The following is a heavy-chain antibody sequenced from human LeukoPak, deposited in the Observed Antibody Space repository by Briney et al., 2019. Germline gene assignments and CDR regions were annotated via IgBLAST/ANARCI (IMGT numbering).Heavy chain of an antibody. CDR3: ARGPGVRIDY. CDR1: GFSFSSYT. V-gene: IGHV3-23*01. D-gene: IGHD1-14*01. J-gene: IGHJ4*02. CDR2: ISGGGDTT. Sequence: GGSLRLSCSASGFSFSSYTMTWVRQAPGKGPEWVSIISGGGDTTFYTDSVKGRFTISRDNAKNSLYLQMNSLRAEDTAVYYCARGPGVRIDYWGQGTLVTVSS.